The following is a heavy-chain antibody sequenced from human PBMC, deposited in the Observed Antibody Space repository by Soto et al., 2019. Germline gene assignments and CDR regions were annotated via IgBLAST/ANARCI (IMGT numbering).Heavy chain of an antibody. D-gene: IGHD4-17*01. CDR1: GFTFSSYA. Sequence: QVQLVESGGGVVQPGRSLRLSCAASGFTFSSYAMHWVRQAPGEGLEWVALISYDGNNKDYAESVKGRFTISRDNSKNTLYVQMNSLTTEDTAVYYCARGTTTVTTKYYFDYWGQGTLVTVSS. V-gene: IGHV3-30-3*01. J-gene: IGHJ4*02. CDR3: ARGTTTVTTKYYFDY. CDR2: ISYDGNNK.